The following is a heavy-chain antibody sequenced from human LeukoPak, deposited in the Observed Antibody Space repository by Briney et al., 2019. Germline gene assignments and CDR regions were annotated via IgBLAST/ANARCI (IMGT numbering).Heavy chain of an antibody. Sequence: ASVKVSFKASGYTFTNYNISWVRQAPGQGLEWMGWINTYKGDTLYAQKLQGRVTMTADTSTNTAYMELRSLRFDDTAVYYCARECGHCCGDNCFYFFDTWGQGFRVTVSS. CDR3: ARECGHCCGDNCFYFFDT. CDR2: INTYKGDT. J-gene: IGHJ4*02. V-gene: IGHV1-18*01. CDR1: GYTFTNYN. D-gene: IGHD2-21*01.